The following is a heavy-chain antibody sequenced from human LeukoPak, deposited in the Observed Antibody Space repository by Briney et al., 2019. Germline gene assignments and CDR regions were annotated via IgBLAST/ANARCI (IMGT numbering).Heavy chain of an antibody. CDR3: ARIWWFGEDTRIDY. Sequence: GASVKVSCKASGYTFTSYGISWVRQAPGQGLEWMGWISAYNGNTNYAQKLQGRVTMTTDTSTGTAYMELRSLRSDDTAVYYCARIWWFGEDTRIDYWGQGTLVTVSS. J-gene: IGHJ4*02. V-gene: IGHV1-18*01. CDR1: GYTFTSYG. CDR2: ISAYNGNT. D-gene: IGHD3-10*01.